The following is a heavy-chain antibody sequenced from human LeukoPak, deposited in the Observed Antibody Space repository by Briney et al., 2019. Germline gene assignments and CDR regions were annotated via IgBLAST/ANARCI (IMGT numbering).Heavy chain of an antibody. V-gene: IGHV3-33*06. CDR1: GFTFSSYG. Sequence: GGSLRLSCAASGFTFSSYGMHWVRQAPGKGLEWVAVIWYDGSNKYYADSVKGRFTISRDNSKNTLYLQMNSLRAEDTAVYYCAKGPTYYYDSSGYSDYWGQGTLVTVSS. CDR2: IWYDGSNK. D-gene: IGHD3-22*01. CDR3: AKGPTYYYDSSGYSDY. J-gene: IGHJ4*02.